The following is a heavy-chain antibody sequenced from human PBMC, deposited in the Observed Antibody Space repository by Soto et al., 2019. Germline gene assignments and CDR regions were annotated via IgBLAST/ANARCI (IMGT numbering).Heavy chain of an antibody. Sequence: VQLHESGPELVKHSGTLSLSCAVSGGPITSSNWWSWVRQPPGKGLEWIGKISHSGTYDYNPSLKGRVTISVDRSKDQFFLNVRSVTAADTAIYYCARDYDGLDYWGQGILITVSS. CDR1: GGPITSSNW. V-gene: IGHV4-4*02. CDR2: ISHSGTY. D-gene: IGHD3-16*01. CDR3: ARDYDGLDY. J-gene: IGHJ4*02.